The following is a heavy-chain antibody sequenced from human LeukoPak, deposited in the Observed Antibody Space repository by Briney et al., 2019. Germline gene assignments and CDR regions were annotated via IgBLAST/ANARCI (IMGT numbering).Heavy chain of an antibody. CDR2: INHSGST. D-gene: IGHD2-15*01. V-gene: IGHV4-34*01. Sequence: PSETLSHTCAVYGGSFSGYYWSWIRQPPGKGLEWIGEINHSGSTNSNPSLKSRVTISIDTSKNQFSLNLSSVTAADTAVYYCARGPDCSGGSCTDRPFDYWDQGTLVTVSS. CDR3: ARGPDCSGGSCTDRPFDY. CDR1: GGSFSGYY. J-gene: IGHJ4*02.